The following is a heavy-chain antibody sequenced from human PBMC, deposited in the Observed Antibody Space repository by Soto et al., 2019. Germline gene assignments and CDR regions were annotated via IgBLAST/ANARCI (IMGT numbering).Heavy chain of an antibody. D-gene: IGHD5-18*01. CDR1: GYTFSSYF. Sequence: ASVKVSCKISGYTFSSYFFNWVRQAPGQGLEWMGWISSYNGDTNYAQKFQGRVTMTTDTSTSTAYMELRSLRSDDTAVYYCARCDSYGYYWFDPWGQGTLVTVSS. V-gene: IGHV1-18*01. J-gene: IGHJ5*02. CDR2: ISSYNGDT. CDR3: ARCDSYGYYWFDP.